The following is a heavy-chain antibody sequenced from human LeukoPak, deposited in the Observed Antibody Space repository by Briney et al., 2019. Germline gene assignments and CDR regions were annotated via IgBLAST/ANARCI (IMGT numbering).Heavy chain of an antibody. Sequence: PGGSLRLSCAASGFTFSSYGMHWVRQAPGKGLEWVAFIRYDGSNKYYADSVKGRFTISRDNSKNTLYLQMNSLRAEDTAVYYCANTMNTVTPYYYYYYMDVWGKGTTVTVSS. CDR2: IRYDGSNK. V-gene: IGHV3-30*02. J-gene: IGHJ6*03. D-gene: IGHD4-11*01. CDR3: ANTMNTVTPYYYYYYMDV. CDR1: GFTFSSYG.